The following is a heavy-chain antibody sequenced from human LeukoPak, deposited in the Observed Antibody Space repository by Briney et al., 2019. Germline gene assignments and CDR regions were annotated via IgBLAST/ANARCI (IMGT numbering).Heavy chain of an antibody. Sequence: GGSLRLSCSASGFTFSSYAMHWVRQAPGKGLEYVSAISSNGGSTYYADSVRGRFTISRDNSKNTLYLQMSSLRAEDTAVYYCAKDSTLWLGELEWLDYWGQGTLVTVSS. J-gene: IGHJ4*02. CDR3: AKDSTLWLGELEWLDY. V-gene: IGHV3-64D*06. CDR2: ISSNGGST. D-gene: IGHD3-10*01. CDR1: GFTFSSYA.